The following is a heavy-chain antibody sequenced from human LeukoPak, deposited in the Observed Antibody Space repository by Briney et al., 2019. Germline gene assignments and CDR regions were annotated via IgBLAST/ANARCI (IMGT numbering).Heavy chain of an antibody. V-gene: IGHV1-69*01. J-gene: IGHJ2*01. CDR1: GGTFSSYA. CDR2: ISPMFGTA. Sequence: ASVKVSCKASGGTFSSYAISWVRQAPGQGLEWVGGISPMFGTAHYVQKFQGRVTITADASTSTAYMEMSSLRPEDTAVYYCAREFVVEAAAVPPRGYFDLWGRGTLVTVSS. D-gene: IGHD2-15*01. CDR3: AREFVVEAAAVPPRGYFDL.